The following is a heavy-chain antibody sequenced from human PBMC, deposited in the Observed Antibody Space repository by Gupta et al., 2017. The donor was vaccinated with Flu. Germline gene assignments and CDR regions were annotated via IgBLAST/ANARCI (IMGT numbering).Heavy chain of an antibody. Sequence: EVQLLASGGGLVQPGGSLRLSCVVSGFTFNNYAMGRVRQAPGKGLEWVSTTSRDGGSTHYADSVKGRFTVSRDNSRDTLYLQMNSLRVEDTAIYYCAKGCWNVAGPMDPFDYWGQGTLVTVSS. CDR2: TSRDGGST. CDR3: AKGCWNVAGPMDPFDY. J-gene: IGHJ4*02. V-gene: IGHV3-23*01. D-gene: IGHD1-1*01. CDR1: GFTFNNYA.